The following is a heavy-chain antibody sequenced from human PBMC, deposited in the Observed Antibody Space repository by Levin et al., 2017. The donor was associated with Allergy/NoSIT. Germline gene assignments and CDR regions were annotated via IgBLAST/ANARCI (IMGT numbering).Heavy chain of an antibody. CDR3: AVTGTTIDY. V-gene: IGHV3-53*01. CDR2: IYSGGST. Sequence: GESLKISCAASGFTVSSNYMSWVRQAPGKGLEWVSVIYSGGSTYYADSVKGRFTISRDNSKNTLYLQMNSLRAEDTAVYYCAVTGTTIDYWGQGTLVTVSS. CDR1: GFTVSSNY. J-gene: IGHJ4*02. D-gene: IGHD1-20*01.